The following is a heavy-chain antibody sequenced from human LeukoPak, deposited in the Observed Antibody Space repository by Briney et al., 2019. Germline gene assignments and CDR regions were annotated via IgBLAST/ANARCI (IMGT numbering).Heavy chain of an antibody. J-gene: IGHJ5*02. CDR2: ISGSGGST. D-gene: IGHD4-17*01. CDR3: AKHPSPVTPPPYNWFDP. CDR1: GFTFSNFA. Sequence: GGSLRLSCAASGFTFSNFAMSWVRQAPGKGLEWVSAISGSGGSTYYADSVKGRFTISRDNSKNALYLQMNSLRAEDTAVYYCAKHPSPVTPPPYNWFDPWGQGTLVTVSS. V-gene: IGHV3-23*01.